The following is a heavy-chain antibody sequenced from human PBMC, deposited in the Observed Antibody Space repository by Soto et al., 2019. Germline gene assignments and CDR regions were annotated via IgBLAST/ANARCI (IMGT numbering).Heavy chain of an antibody. D-gene: IGHD4-17*01. J-gene: IGHJ4*02. CDR3: AKGRDSTLLRWQYFDN. CDR1: GFTFSLYG. CDR2: ISYEGRNK. V-gene: IGHV3-30*18. Sequence: QVQLVESGGDVVQPGRSLRLFCAVSGFTFSLYGMHWVRQAPGKGLEWVAFISYEGRNKYYADSVKGRFTISRDNSKNTLSLQMESLRPEDTAVYYCAKGRDSTLLRWQYFDNWGQGTQVTVSS.